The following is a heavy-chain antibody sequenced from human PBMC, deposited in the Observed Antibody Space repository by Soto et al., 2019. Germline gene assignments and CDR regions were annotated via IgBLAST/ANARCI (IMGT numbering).Heavy chain of an antibody. CDR2: INADGSTT. V-gene: IGHV3-74*01. D-gene: IGHD3-3*02. Sequence: EVQLVESGGGLVQPGGSLRLSCAASGFTFSTYWMHWVSQAPGKGLVWVSRINADGSTTTYADSVKGRFTISRDNAKNTLYLQMNSLRPEDTAVYFCATVATHSYNWIDPWGQGTLGTISS. J-gene: IGHJ5*02. CDR3: ATVATHSYNWIDP. CDR1: GFTFSTYW.